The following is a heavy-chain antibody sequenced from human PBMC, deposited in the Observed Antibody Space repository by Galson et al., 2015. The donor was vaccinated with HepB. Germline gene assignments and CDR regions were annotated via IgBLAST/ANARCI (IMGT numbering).Heavy chain of an antibody. CDR1: GGTFSSYA. CDR3: ARGGLIRYCSSTSCYTVGVQNRFHWFDP. CDR2: IIPILGTA. J-gene: IGHJ5*02. V-gene: IGHV1-69*13. D-gene: IGHD2-2*02. Sequence: SVKVSCKASGGTFSSYAISWVRQAPGQGLEWMGGIIPILGTANYAQKFQGRVTITADESTSTAYMELSSLRSEDTAVYYCARGGLIRYCSSTSCYTVGVQNRFHWFDPWGQGTLVTVSS.